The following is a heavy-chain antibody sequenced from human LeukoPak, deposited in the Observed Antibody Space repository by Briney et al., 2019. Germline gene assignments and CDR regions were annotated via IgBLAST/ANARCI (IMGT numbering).Heavy chain of an antibody. J-gene: IGHJ4*02. CDR3: ARDSPIVATTFDY. D-gene: IGHD5-12*01. CDR1: GFTFSSYS. CDR2: ISSSSSYI. Sequence: SGGSLRLSCAASGFTFSSYSMNWVRQAPGKGLEWVSSISSSSSYIYYADSVKGRFTISRDNAKNSLYLQMNSLRAEDTAVYYCARDSPIVATTFDYWGQRTLVTVSS. V-gene: IGHV3-21*01.